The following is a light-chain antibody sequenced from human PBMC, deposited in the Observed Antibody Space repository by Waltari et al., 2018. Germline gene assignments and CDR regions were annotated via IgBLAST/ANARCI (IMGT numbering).Light chain of an antibody. CDR3: QTGGHGTWV. CDR1: SGHSSNI. V-gene: IGLV4-69*01. J-gene: IGLJ3*02. Sequence: QLVLTQSPSASASLGASVKLTCTLSSGHSSNIIAWLQPQPEKGPRYLMKVNSDGSHSKGDDIPDRFSGSSSGAERYLTISSVQSEDEADYYCQTGGHGTWVFGGGTTLTVL. CDR2: VNSDGSH.